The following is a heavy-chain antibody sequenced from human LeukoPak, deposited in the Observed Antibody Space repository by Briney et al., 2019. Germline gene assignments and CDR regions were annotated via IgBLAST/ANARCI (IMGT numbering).Heavy chain of an antibody. Sequence: ASVRVSCKVSGYTFTDYYMHWVQQAPRKGLEWMGLVDPEDGETIYAEKFQGRVTITADTSTDTAYMELSSLRSEDTAVYYCATDPSVVPAVPPPYAFDIWGQGTMVTVSS. J-gene: IGHJ3*02. CDR1: GYTFTDYY. CDR3: ATDPSVVPAVPPPYAFDI. D-gene: IGHD2-2*01. V-gene: IGHV1-69-2*01. CDR2: VDPEDGET.